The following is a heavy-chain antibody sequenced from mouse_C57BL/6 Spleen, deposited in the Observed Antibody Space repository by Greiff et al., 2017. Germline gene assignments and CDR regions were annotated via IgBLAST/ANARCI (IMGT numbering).Heavy chain of an antibody. CDR3: ARLYYGSSYYFDY. Sequence: EVQVVESGGGLVKPGGSLKLSCAASGFTFSSYAMSWVRQTPEKRLEWVATISDGGSYTYYPDNVKGRFTISRDNAKNNLYLQMSHLKSEDTAMYYCARLYYGSSYYFDYWGQGTTLTVSS. V-gene: IGHV5-4*01. D-gene: IGHD1-1*01. J-gene: IGHJ2*01. CDR2: ISDGGSYT. CDR1: GFTFSSYA.